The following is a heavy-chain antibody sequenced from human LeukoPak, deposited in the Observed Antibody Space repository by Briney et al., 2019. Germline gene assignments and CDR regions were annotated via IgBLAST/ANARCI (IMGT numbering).Heavy chain of an antibody. CDR3: AKDPRRNYFDSSGYLVY. CDR1: GFTFSSYA. J-gene: IGHJ4*02. V-gene: IGHV3-23*01. CDR2: ISSSGGST. D-gene: IGHD3-22*01. Sequence: GGSLRLSCAASGFTFSSYAMNWVRQAPGKGLEWVSAISSSGGSTYYADSVKGRFTISRDNSKSTLYLQMNSLRAEDTAVYYCAKDPRRNYFDSSGYLVYWGQGTLVTVSS.